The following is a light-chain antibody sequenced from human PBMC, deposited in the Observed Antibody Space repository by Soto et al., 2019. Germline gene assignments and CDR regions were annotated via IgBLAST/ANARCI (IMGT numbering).Light chain of an antibody. CDR3: SSYTNRSTYV. CDR2: DVS. Sequence: QSALTQPASVSGSPGQSITISCTGTSSDVGGYHYVSWYQQHPGKAPKLMIYDVSNRPSGVSNRFSGSKSGNTASLTISGLQPEDEADYYCSSYTNRSTYVFGSGTKLTVL. J-gene: IGLJ1*01. CDR1: SSDVGGYHY. V-gene: IGLV2-14*03.